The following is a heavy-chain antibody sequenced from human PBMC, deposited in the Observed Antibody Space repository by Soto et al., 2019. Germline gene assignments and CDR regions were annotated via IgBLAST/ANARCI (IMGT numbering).Heavy chain of an antibody. CDR3: ARGQRFSDWFDP. J-gene: IGHJ5*02. Sequence: SETLSLTCTVSGGSISGYYWTWIRQAAGKGLEWIGRIYSSGTTKYNPSLKSRVTISLNTSKNQFSLRLSSVTATDTAVYYCARGQRFSDWFDPWGPGTLVTVSS. D-gene: IGHD3-3*01. V-gene: IGHV4-4*07. CDR1: GGSISGYY. CDR2: IYSSGTT.